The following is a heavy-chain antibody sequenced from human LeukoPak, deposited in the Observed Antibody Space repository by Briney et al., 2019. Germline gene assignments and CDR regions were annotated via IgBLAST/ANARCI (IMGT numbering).Heavy chain of an antibody. V-gene: IGHV3-23*01. CDR1: GFTFSSYA. CDR3: ATPHTGPGGGTNYPPHY. D-gene: IGHD3-10*01. J-gene: IGHJ4*02. Sequence: GGSLRLSCAASGFTFSSYAMSWVRQAPGEGLEWVSRISASGGSTYYTDSVRGRFTISRDNSKNTLYLQMNSLRAEDTALYYCATPHTGPGGGTNYPPHYWGQGTLVTVSS. CDR2: ISASGGST.